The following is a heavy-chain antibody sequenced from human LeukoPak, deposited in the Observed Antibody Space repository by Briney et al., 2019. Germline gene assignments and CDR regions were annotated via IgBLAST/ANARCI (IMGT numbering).Heavy chain of an antibody. J-gene: IGHJ6*03. CDR2: ISSSSSYI. Sequence: GGSLRLSCAASGFTFSSYSMNWVRQAPGKGLEWVSSISSSSSYIYYADSVKGRFTISRDSAKNSLYLQMNSLRAEDTAVYYCARVRVGSSGWYQGYYYYYMDVWGNGTTVTVSS. V-gene: IGHV3-21*01. D-gene: IGHD6-19*01. CDR1: GFTFSSYS. CDR3: ARVRVGSSGWYQGYYYYYMDV.